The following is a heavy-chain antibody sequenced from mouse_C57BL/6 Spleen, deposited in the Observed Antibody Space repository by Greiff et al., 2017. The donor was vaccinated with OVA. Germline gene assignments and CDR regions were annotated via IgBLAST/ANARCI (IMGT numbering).Heavy chain of an antibody. Sequence: EVKLQESGGGLVKPGGSLKLSCAASGFTFSDYGMHWVRQAPEKGLEWVAYISSGSSTIYYADTVKGRFTISRDNAKNTLFLQMTSLGSEDTAMYYCARGGFAYWGQGTLVTVSA. J-gene: IGHJ3*01. CDR3: ARGGFAY. CDR1: GFTFSDYG. V-gene: IGHV5-17*01. CDR2: ISSGSSTI.